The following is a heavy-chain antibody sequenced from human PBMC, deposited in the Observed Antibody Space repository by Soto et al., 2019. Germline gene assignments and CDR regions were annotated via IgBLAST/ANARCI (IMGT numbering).Heavy chain of an antibody. Sequence: SETLSLTCAVSGGPFSGYYWSWIRQPPGKGLEWIGEINHSVSTNYNPSLKRRVTISVDTSKHQYSLKLSSVTAADTAVYYCATSLAVVAVAGFRWWLFDPWGHGTLLTVST. CDR3: ATSLAVVAVAGFRWWLFDP. V-gene: IGHV4-34*01. D-gene: IGHD6-19*01. J-gene: IGHJ5*02. CDR1: GGPFSGYY. CDR2: INHSVST.